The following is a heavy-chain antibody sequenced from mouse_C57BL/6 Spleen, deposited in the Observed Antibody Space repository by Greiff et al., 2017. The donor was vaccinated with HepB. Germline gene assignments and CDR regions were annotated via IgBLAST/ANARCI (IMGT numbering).Heavy chain of an antibody. CDR1: GFNIKDDY. J-gene: IGHJ3*01. Sequence: DVKLQESGAELVRPGASVKLSCTASGFNIKDDYMHWVKQRPEQGLEWIGWIDPENGDTEYASKFQGKATITADTSSNTAYLQLSSLTSEDTAVYYCTNPHYYGSRGAWFAYWGQGTLVTVSA. D-gene: IGHD1-1*01. CDR3: TNPHYYGSRGAWFAY. CDR2: IDPENGDT. V-gene: IGHV14-4*01.